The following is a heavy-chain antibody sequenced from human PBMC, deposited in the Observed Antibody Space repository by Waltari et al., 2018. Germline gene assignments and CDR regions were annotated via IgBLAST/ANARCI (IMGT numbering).Heavy chain of an antibody. J-gene: IGHJ3*02. CDR1: GGTFSSYA. V-gene: IGHV1-69*13. D-gene: IGHD2-2*01. Sequence: QVQLVQSGAEVKKPGSSVKVSCKASGGTFSSYAISWVRQAPGQGLEWMGRIIPIFGTANYAQKFQGRVTITADKSTSTAYMELSSLRAEDTAVYYCAREYLRPARAPNAFDIWGQGTMVTVSS. CDR2: IIPIFGTA. CDR3: AREYLRPARAPNAFDI.